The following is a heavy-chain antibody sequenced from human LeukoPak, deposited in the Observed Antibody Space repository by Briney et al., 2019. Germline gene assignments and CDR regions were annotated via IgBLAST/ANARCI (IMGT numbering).Heavy chain of an antibody. D-gene: IGHD3-10*01. CDR3: ARGFGHYYNGMDV. Sequence: GGSLRLSCAASGFTFSSHATHWVRQAPGKGLEWVAVISYDGSNKYYAESVKGRFTISRDNSKNTLYVQMSSLRAEDTAVYYCARGFGHYYNGMDVWGQGTTVTVSS. V-gene: IGHV3-30-3*01. J-gene: IGHJ6*02. CDR2: ISYDGSNK. CDR1: GFTFSSHA.